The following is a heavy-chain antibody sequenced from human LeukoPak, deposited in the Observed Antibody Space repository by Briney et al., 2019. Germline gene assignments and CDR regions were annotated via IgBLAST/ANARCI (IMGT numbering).Heavy chain of an antibody. CDR3: ARDLRGYSYGRSPFDY. V-gene: IGHV3-48*01. CDR1: GFTFSSYS. J-gene: IGHJ4*02. Sequence: GGSLRLSCAASGFTFSSYSMNWVRQAPGKGLEWVSYISSSSSTIYYADSVKGRFTISRDNAKNSLYLQMNILRAEDTAVYYCARDLRGYSYGRSPFDYWGQGTLVTVSS. D-gene: IGHD5-18*01. CDR2: ISSSSSTI.